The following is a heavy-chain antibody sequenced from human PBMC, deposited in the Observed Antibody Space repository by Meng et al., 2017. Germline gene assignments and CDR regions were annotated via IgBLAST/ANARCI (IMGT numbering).Heavy chain of an antibody. J-gene: IGHJ4*02. D-gene: IGHD3-9*01. CDR2: INHSGST. Sequence: QVQLKQCGAGLLKPSGTLALTCAGYGGSFSGYYWSWIRQPPGKGLEWIGEINHSGSTNYNPSLKSRVTISVDTSKNQFSLKLSSVTAADTAVYYCARGRYFDWLSYRYYFDYWGQGTLVTVSS. CDR1: GGSFSGYY. V-gene: IGHV4-34*01. CDR3: ARGRYFDWLSYRYYFDY.